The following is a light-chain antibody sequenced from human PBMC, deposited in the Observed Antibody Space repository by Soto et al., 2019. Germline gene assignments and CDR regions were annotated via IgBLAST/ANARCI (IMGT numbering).Light chain of an antibody. CDR2: GAS. V-gene: IGKV3-15*01. Sequence: EIVMTQSPATLSVSPGERATLSCRASQSVRSDVAWYQQKPGQAPRLLLYGASTRATGISARFSGSGSGAEFTLTISSLQSEDFAVYYCQQYYDWPWTFEQGTKLEVK. CDR3: QQYYDWPWT. J-gene: IGKJ2*01. CDR1: QSVRSD.